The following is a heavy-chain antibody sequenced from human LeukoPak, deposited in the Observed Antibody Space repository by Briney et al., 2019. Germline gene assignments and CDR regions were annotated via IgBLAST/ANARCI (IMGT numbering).Heavy chain of an antibody. CDR2: IKYSGRT. V-gene: IGHV4-39*01. CDR1: GGSISSSGNY. D-gene: IGHD1-1*01. J-gene: IGHJ3*02. Sequence: SETLSLTCTVSGGSISSSGNYWGWIRQPPGKGLEWIGSIKYSGRTYYNPSLKSRVTISVDASKNQFSLKLSSVTPADTAVYYCAKNGDTGNYDIWGQGAMVTVSS. CDR3: AKNGDTGNYDI.